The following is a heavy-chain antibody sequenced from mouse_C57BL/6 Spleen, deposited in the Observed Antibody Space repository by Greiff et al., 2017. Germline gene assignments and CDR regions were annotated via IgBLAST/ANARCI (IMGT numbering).Heavy chain of an antibody. Sequence: KLSCKATGYTFTGHWLERVKQKPGHGFEWIGEILPGSGSTNYNEKLKGKATFTADTSSNTAYMQLSSLTTEDSAIYYCARWDYYGSSYAAYWGQGTLVTVSA. D-gene: IGHD1-1*01. CDR1: GYTFTGHW. V-gene: IGHV1-9*01. CDR3: ARWDYYGSSYAAY. CDR2: ILPGSGST. J-gene: IGHJ3*01.